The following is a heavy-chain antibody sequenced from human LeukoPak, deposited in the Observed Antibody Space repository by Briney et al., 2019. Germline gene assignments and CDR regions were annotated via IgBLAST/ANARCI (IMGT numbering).Heavy chain of an antibody. Sequence: GESLKISCKGSGYTFTTYWIGWVRQMPGKGLEWMGIIYPGDSDTRYSPSFQGQVTISADKSISTAYLQWSSLKASDTAMYYGARHNREYASDSPLDYWGQGTLVTVSS. CDR1: GYTFTTYW. J-gene: IGHJ4*02. V-gene: IGHV5-51*01. CDR2: IYPGDSDT. CDR3: ARHNREYASDSPLDY. D-gene: IGHD1-14*01.